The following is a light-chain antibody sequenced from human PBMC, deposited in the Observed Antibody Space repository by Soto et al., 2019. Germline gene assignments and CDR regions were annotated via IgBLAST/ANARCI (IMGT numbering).Light chain of an antibody. CDR3: QQYCTTPRT. Sequence: DIVMTQSPDSLAVSLGERATINCKSSQSVLYSSNNKNYLAWYQQKPGQPPKLLIYWASTRESGVPDRFSGSGSGTDFTLTISSLQAEDVAVYYCQQYCTTPRTFDQGTKVEIK. V-gene: IGKV4-1*01. J-gene: IGKJ1*01. CDR1: QSVLYSSNNKNY. CDR2: WAS.